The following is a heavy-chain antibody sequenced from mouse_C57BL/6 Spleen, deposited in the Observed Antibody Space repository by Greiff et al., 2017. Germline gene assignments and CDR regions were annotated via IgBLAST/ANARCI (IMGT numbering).Heavy chain of an antibody. CDR2: IYPSDSFS. D-gene: IGHD2-5*01. CDR3: ATHYSNLYAMDY. J-gene: IGHJ4*01. Sequence: QVQLQQPGAELVMPGASVKLSSKASGYTFTSYWMHWVKQRPGQGLEWIGEIYPSDSFSNYNQKFKGKSTLTVDKSSSTAYMQRSSLTSEDFAVYYCATHYSNLYAMDYWGQGTSVTVSS. V-gene: IGHV1-69*01. CDR1: GYTFTSYW.